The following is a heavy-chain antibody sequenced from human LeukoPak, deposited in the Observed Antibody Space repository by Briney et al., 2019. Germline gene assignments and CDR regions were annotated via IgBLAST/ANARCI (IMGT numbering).Heavy chain of an antibody. CDR2: IYYSGNT. Sequence: PSETLSLTCTVSGVSISSSNSYWGWIRQPPGKGLEWIGSIYYSGNTYYNASLKSQVSISIDTSKNQFSLRLTSVTAADTAVYYCAREPYDYVWGSYRYCRDWGQGTLVTVSS. V-gene: IGHV4-39*02. D-gene: IGHD3-16*02. J-gene: IGHJ4*02. CDR1: GVSISSSNSY. CDR3: AREPYDYVWGSYRYCRD.